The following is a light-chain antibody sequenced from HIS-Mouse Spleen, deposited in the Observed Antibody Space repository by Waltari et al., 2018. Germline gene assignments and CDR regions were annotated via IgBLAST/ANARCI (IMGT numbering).Light chain of an antibody. CDR3: QAWDSSYSV. CDR2: QDT. CDR1: QLGDKY. V-gene: IGLV3-1*01. J-gene: IGLJ2*01. Sequence: SYELTQPPSVSVSPGQTASITCSGDQLGDKYACWYQKKPGQSPVLVIYQDTKRPSGIPERFSGTNSGNTATLTISGTQAMDEADYYCQAWDSSYSVFGGGTKLTVL.